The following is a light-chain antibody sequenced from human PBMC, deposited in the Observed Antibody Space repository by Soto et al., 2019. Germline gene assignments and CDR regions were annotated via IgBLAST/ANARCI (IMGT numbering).Light chain of an antibody. CDR2: GAS. V-gene: IGKV1-39*01. CDR3: QQTYRTPYT. CDR1: QSSNNY. Sequence: DIPMTQSPSSLSASVGDRVTITCRASQSSNNYLNWYHQKPGKAPKLLIYGASSLQSGVPSRFSGSGSGTDFTLTISSLQPEDFATYYCQQTYRTPYTFGQGTKLEIK. J-gene: IGKJ2*01.